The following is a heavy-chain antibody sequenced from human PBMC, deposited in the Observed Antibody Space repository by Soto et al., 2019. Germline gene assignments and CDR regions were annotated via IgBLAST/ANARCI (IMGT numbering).Heavy chain of an antibody. V-gene: IGHV5-10-1*01. CDR3: ALIAVAGTGWFDP. CDR2: IDPSDSYT. J-gene: IGHJ5*02. CDR1: GYSFTSYW. Sequence: GESLKISCKGSGYSFTSYWISWVLQMPGKGLEWMGRIDPSDSYTNYSPSFQGHVTISADKSISTAYLQWSSLKASDTAMYYCALIAVAGTGWFDPWGQGTLVTVS. D-gene: IGHD6-19*01.